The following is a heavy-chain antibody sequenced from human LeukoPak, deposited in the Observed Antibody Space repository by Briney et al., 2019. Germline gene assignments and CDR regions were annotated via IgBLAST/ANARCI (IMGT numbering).Heavy chain of an antibody. CDR1: GFTFSSYG. Sequence: PGRSLRLSCAASGFTFSSYGMHWVRQAPGKGLEWVAVISYDGSNKYYADSVKGRFTISRDNSKNTLYLQMNSLRAEDTAVYYCANHDYGDYGGMDVWGQGTAVTVSS. V-gene: IGHV3-30*18. D-gene: IGHD4-17*01. CDR2: ISYDGSNK. CDR3: ANHDYGDYGGMDV. J-gene: IGHJ6*02.